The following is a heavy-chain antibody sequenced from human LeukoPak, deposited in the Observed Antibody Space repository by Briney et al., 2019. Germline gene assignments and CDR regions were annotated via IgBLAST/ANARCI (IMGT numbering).Heavy chain of an antibody. V-gene: IGHV1-2*02. CDR2: INPNSGGT. D-gene: IGHD1-26*01. J-gene: IGHJ3*02. CDR3: ARGIDSGSPPLGTFEI. Sequence: ASVKVSCKASGYTFTGYYMHWVRQAPGQGLEWMGWINPNSGGTNYAQKLQGRVTMTTDTSTSTAYMELRSLRSDDTAIYYCARGIDSGSPPLGTFEIWGQGTKVTVSS. CDR1: GYTFTGYY.